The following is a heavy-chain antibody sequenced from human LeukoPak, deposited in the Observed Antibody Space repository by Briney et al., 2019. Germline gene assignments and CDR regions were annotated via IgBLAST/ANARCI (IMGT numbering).Heavy chain of an antibody. V-gene: IGHV3-30-3*01. D-gene: IGHD6-19*01. J-gene: IGHJ4*02. CDR1: GFTFSSYA. CDR3: ARARKVSDSSGWYTDHYFDY. Sequence: GGSLRLSCAASGFTFSSYAMHWVRQAPGKGLEWVAVISYDGSNKYYADSVKGRFTISRDNSKNTLYLQMNSLRAEDTAVYYCARARKVSDSSGWYTDHYFDYWGQGTLVTVSS. CDR2: ISYDGSNK.